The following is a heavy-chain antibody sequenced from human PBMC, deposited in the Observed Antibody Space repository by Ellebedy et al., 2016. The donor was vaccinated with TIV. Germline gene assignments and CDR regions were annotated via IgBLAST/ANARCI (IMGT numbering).Heavy chain of an antibody. D-gene: IGHD3-10*01. CDR3: ARDKVGRYYGSGSYTDH. CDR2: ISDVGRKD. Sequence: PGGSLRLSCSASGFTYNQYGMHWVRQAPGKGLERVAVISDVGRKDYYSESAKGRFTISRDNSKNTLLLLMNSLRSEDTAMYYCARDKVGRYYGSGSYTDHWGQGTLVVVSS. CDR1: GFTYNQYG. J-gene: IGHJ4*02. V-gene: IGHV3-30*03.